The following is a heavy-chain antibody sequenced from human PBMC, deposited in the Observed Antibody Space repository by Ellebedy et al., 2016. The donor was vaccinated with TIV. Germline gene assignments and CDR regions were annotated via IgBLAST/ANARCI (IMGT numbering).Heavy chain of an antibody. D-gene: IGHD2-21*01. Sequence: SETLSLTCTVSSGSISSSAYYWGWVRQSTGKGLEWLGRVYSGGSTYSNPSLASRVTISLAASENQFSLKLSSVTAADTAVYYCARRNCGGDCYGMDVWGQGTTVTVSS. V-gene: IGHV4-39*07. CDR2: VYSGGST. J-gene: IGHJ6*02. CDR3: ARRNCGGDCYGMDV. CDR1: SGSISSSAYY.